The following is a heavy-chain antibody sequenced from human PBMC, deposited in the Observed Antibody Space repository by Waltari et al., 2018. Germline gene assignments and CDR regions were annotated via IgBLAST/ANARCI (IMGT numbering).Heavy chain of an antibody. CDR2: MFTGGKT. V-gene: IGHV3-53*02. D-gene: IGHD4-4*01. Sequence: EVQLVETGGGLIQPGGSLRLSCAASGFTVSTNYMSWFRQAPGKGLGWVSVMFTGGKTHYAEAVKGRFIISRDSSKNTLYLQMNSLRVEDTALYYCARGGTVDSSWYDHWGQGTLVSVSS. J-gene: IGHJ5*02. CDR1: GFTVSTNY. CDR3: ARGGTVDSSWYDH.